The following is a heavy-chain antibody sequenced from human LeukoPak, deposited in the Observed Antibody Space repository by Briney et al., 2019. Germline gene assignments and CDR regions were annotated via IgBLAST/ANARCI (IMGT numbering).Heavy chain of an antibody. Sequence: GASVKVSCKASGYTFTSYGISWVRQAPGQGLEWMGWISAYNGNTNYAQKLQGRVTMTTDTSTSTAYMELSSLRSEDTAVYYCATVEGARGFDYWGQGTLVTVSS. CDR1: GYTFTSYG. V-gene: IGHV1-18*01. CDR3: ATVEGARGFDY. J-gene: IGHJ4*02. D-gene: IGHD1-26*01. CDR2: ISAYNGNT.